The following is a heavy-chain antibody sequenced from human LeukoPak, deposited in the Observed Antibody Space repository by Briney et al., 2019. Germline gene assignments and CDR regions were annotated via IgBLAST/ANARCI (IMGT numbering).Heavy chain of an antibody. J-gene: IGHJ4*02. CDR3: ARDLSGGNYYALGFDY. D-gene: IGHD1-26*01. CDR2: ITNSGSTI. Sequence: GESLRLSCAGSGFTFSTYEINCVRQAPGKGLEWVSYITNSGSTIYYADSVKGRFTITRDNAKKSLYLQMNSLRVEDTAVYYCARDLSGGNYYALGFDYWGQGTLVTVSS. CDR1: GFTFSTYE. V-gene: IGHV3-48*03.